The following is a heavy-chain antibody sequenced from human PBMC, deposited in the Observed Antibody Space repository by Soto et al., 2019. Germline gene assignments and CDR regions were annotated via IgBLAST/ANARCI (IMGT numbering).Heavy chain of an antibody. CDR3: ARKSPYGSGSYYVY. CDR2: INPNSGGT. CDR1: GYTFTGYY. J-gene: IGHJ4*02. D-gene: IGHD3-10*01. V-gene: IGHV1-2*04. Sequence: ASVKVSCKASGYTFTGYYMHWVRQAPGQGLEWMGWINPNSGGTNYAQKFQGWVTMTRDTSISTAYMELSRLRSDDTAVYYCARKSPYGSGSYYVYWGQGTLVTVSS.